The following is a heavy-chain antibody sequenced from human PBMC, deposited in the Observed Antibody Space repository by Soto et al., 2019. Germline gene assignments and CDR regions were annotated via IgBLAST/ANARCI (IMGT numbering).Heavy chain of an antibody. D-gene: IGHD5-12*01. V-gene: IGHV3-48*01. CDR2: IRGDSV. CDR3: ARDSDYAFDY. CDR1: GFTFSSYS. J-gene: IGHJ4*02. Sequence: GGSLRLSCAASGFTFSSYSMNWVRQAPGKGLEWISYIRGDSVYYTDSVKGRFTISRDIAKSSLYLQMNGLRAEDTAVYYCARDSDYAFDYWGQGTLVTV.